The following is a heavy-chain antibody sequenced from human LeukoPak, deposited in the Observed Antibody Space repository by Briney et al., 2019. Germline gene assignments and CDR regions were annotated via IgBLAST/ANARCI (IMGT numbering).Heavy chain of an antibody. CDR3: ARGQIAAAGTNDY. J-gene: IGHJ4*02. Sequence: ASVKASCKPSGYTFTSYDINWVGQATGQGVEWMGWMNPNRSNTGYAHKFQGRVTMTRNTSISTAYMELSSLRSEDTAVYYCARGQIAAAGTNDYWGQGTLVTVSS. D-gene: IGHD6-13*01. CDR1: GYTFTSYD. V-gene: IGHV1-8*01. CDR2: MNPNRSNT.